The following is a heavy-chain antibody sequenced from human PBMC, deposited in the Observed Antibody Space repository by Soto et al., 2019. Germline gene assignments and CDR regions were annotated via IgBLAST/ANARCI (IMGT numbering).Heavy chain of an antibody. CDR3: ARDKEVLLTNYGMAV. CDR1: RFTYGGYW. V-gene: IGHV3-74*01. CDR2: INVDGTET. J-gene: IGHJ6*02. Sequence: GESLRLSYTDPRFTYGGYWMHWVRQAPGKGLVWVSDINVDGTETWYADSVKGRFTISRDNDKKTLYLHMTGLRVDDTGVYYCARDKEVLLTNYGMAVWGQGTTVTVSS.